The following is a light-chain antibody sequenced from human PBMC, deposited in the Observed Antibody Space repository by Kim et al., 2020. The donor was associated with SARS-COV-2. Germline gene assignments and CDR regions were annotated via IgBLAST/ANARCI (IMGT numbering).Light chain of an antibody. CDR2: DAS. CDR1: QRLITY. Sequence: EIVLTQSPATLSLSPGERATLSCRASQRLITYLAWYQQKPGQAPRLLIYDASNRATGIPARFGGSGSGTDFTLTISSLEPEDFAVYYCQQRANWTPTFGQGTKVDIK. J-gene: IGKJ1*01. V-gene: IGKV3-11*01. CDR3: QQRANWTPT.